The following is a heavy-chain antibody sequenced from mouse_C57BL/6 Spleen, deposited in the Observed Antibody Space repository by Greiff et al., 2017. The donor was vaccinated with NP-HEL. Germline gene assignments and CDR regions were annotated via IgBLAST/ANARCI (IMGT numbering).Heavy chain of an antibody. Sequence: VQLKQSGPGLVKPSQSLSLPCSVTGYSITSGYYWNWIRQFPGNKLEWMGYISYDGSNNYNPSLKNRISITRDTSKNQFFLKLNSVTTEDTATYYCATDSPNWEFAYWGQGTLVTVSA. CDR3: ATDSPNWEFAY. CDR2: ISYDGSN. J-gene: IGHJ3*01. V-gene: IGHV3-6*01. D-gene: IGHD4-1*01. CDR1: GYSITSGYY.